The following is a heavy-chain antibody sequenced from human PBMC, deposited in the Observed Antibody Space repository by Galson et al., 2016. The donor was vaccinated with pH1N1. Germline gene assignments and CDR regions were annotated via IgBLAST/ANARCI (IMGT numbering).Heavy chain of an antibody. J-gene: IGHJ6*02. V-gene: IGHV3-48*01. Sequence: SLRLSCAASGFTFSSYSMNWVRQAPGKGLEWVSYISSSSSTIYYADSVKGRFTISRDNAKNSLYLQMNSLRAEDTAVYYCARVNTYYYYGMDVGGQGSTVTVSS. CDR2: ISSSSSTI. CDR3: ARVNTYYYYGMDV. CDR1: GFTFSSYS.